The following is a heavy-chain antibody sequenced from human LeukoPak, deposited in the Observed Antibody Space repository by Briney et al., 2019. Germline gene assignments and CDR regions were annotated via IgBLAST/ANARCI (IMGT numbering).Heavy chain of an antibody. V-gene: IGHV1-18*01. CDR1: GYTFTSYG. D-gene: IGHD1-26*01. CDR3: ARDLRSGGSFTDAFDI. CDR2: ISAYNGNT. J-gene: IGHJ3*02. Sequence: ASVKASCKASGYTFTSYGISWVRQAPGQGLEWMGWISAYNGNTNYAQKLQGRVTMTTDTSTSTAYMELRSLRSDDTAVYYCARDLRSGGSFTDAFDIWGQGTMVTVSP.